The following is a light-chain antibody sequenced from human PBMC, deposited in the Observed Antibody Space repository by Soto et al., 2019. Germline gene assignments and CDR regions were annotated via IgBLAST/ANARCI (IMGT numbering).Light chain of an antibody. V-gene: IGKV1-39*01. CDR1: QTISSY. Sequence: DIQMTQSPSSLSASVGDRVTITCRASQTISSYLNWYQQKPGKAPKLLTYAASSLQSGVPSRFSGSGSGTEFTLTISSLQIEDFVTYYCQQSYSTPPTFGQGTRVEIK. CDR2: AAS. CDR3: QQSYSTPPT. J-gene: IGKJ1*01.